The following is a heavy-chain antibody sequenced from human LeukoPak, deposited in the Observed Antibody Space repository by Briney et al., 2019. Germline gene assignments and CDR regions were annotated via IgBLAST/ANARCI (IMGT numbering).Heavy chain of an antibody. CDR3: AKLGYCSSTSCYQNDYYYYGMDV. CDR2: ISWNSGSI. D-gene: IGHD2-2*01. CDR1: GFNFDDYA. J-gene: IGHJ6*02. V-gene: IGHV3-9*01. Sequence: PGGSLRLSCAVSGFNFDDYAMHWVRQAPGKGLEWVSGISWNSGSIGYADSVKGRFTISRDNAKNSLYLQMNSLRAEDTALYYCAKLGYCSSTSCYQNDYYYYGMDVWGQGTTVTVSS.